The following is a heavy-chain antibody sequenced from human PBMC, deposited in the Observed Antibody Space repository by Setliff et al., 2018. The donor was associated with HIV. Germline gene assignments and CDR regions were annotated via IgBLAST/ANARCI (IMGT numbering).Heavy chain of an antibody. CDR2: ISSGGEIM. D-gene: IGHD5-18*01. CDR3: AKRWGYSYVRAFDI. Sequence: GGSLRLSCAASGFTFSTYWMSWVSQAPGKGLEWVSAISSGGEIMFYADSVKGRFTISRDKSKNTLYLQMISLRADDTAVYYCAKRWGYSYVRAFDIWGQGTMVTVSS. J-gene: IGHJ3*02. CDR1: GFTFSTYW. V-gene: IGHV3-23*01.